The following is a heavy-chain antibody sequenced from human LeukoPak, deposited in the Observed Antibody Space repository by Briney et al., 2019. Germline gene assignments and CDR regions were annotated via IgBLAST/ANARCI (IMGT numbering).Heavy chain of an antibody. CDR3: ANRRGTSGWSEGYFDY. V-gene: IGHV2-5*02. CDR1: GFSLSTSGVG. CDR2: IYWDDDK. J-gene: IGHJ4*02. Sequence: SGPTLVKPTQTLTLTYTFSGFSLSTSGVGVGWIRQPPGKAPEWLALIYWDDDKRYSPSLKSRLTITKDTSKNQVVLTMTNVDPLDTATYYCANRRGTSGWSEGYFDYWGQGTLVTVSS. D-gene: IGHD6-19*01.